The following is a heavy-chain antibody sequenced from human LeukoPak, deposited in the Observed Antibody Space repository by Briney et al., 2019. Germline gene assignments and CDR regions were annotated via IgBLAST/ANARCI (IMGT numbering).Heavy chain of an antibody. V-gene: IGHV3-21*01. Sequence: PGGSLRLSCVASGFIFSTYSMNWVRQAPGRRAEWVSSISGDSYYIFYADSVKGRFTVSRDNAQNSLFLQMNSLKADDTAVYYCARVSSVPTPRGLDFWGQGTLVTVSS. CDR2: ISGDSYYI. D-gene: IGHD4/OR15-4a*01. CDR1: GFIFSTYS. CDR3: ARVSSVPTPRGLDF. J-gene: IGHJ4*02.